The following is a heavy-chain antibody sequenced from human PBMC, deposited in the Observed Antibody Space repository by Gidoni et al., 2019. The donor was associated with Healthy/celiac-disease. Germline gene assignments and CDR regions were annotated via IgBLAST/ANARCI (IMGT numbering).Heavy chain of an antibody. CDR3: ARDDLSSGWYWFDP. CDR2: LNAGNGNT. Sequence: QVQLVQSGAEVKKPGASVKVSCKASGYTFTSYAMHWVRQAPGQRLEWMGWLNAGNGNTKYSQKFQGRVTITRDTSASTAYMELSSLRSEDTAVYYCARDDLSSGWYWFDPWGQGTLVTVSS. D-gene: IGHD6-19*01. CDR1: GYTFTSYA. J-gene: IGHJ5*02. V-gene: IGHV1-3*01.